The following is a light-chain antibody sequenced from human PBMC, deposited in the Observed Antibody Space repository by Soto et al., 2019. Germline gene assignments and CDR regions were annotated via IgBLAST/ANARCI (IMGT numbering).Light chain of an antibody. Sequence: ENVLTQSPGTLSLSPGERATLSCRASQSFSSSYLAWYQQKPGQPPRLLMYGASNRATGIPDRFSGSGSGTHFTLTISRLEPEDFAAYYCQQDSGSPPLTFGGGTKVEIK. V-gene: IGKV3-20*01. CDR3: QQDSGSPPLT. J-gene: IGKJ4*01. CDR1: QSFSSSY. CDR2: GAS.